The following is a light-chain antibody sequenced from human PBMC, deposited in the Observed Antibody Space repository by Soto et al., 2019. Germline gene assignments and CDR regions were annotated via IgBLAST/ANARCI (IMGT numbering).Light chain of an antibody. CDR2: DAS. CDR1: QRVSRN. CDR3: QQRSNWPPALT. J-gene: IGKJ4*01. Sequence: EIVLTHSVARLCVSPRERPTISYTGSQRVSRNLAWYQQKPGQAPRLLIYDASNRATGIPARFSGSGSGTDFTLTISSLEPEDFAVYYCQQRSNWPPALTFGGGSKVDIK. V-gene: IGKV3-11*01.